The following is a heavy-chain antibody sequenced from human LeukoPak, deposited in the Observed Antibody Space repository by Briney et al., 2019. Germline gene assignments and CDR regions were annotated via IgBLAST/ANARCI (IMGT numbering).Heavy chain of an antibody. CDR2: MNPNSGNT. Sequence: ASVKVSCKASGYTFTGNYLHWVRQAPGQGLEWMGWMNPNSGNTGYAQKFQGRVTMTGNTSISTAYTELSSLRSEDTAVYYCARVSVRRSRPYYFDYWGQGVLVTVSS. CDR3: ARVSVRRSRPYYFDY. D-gene: IGHD3-3*02. V-gene: IGHV1-8*01. J-gene: IGHJ4*02. CDR1: GYTFTGNY.